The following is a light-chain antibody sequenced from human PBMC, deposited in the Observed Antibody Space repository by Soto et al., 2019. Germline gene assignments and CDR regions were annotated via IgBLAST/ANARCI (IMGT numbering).Light chain of an antibody. CDR2: GAS. Sequence: EIVLTQSPGTLSLSPGERATLSCRASQSVSSNYLAWYQQKPGQAPRLLIYGASTRATGITDRFSGSGSGTDFTLTISRLGPGDFAVYYCQQYSSSPRTFGQGTKVEIK. J-gene: IGKJ1*01. V-gene: IGKV3-20*01. CDR3: QQYSSSPRT. CDR1: QSVSSNY.